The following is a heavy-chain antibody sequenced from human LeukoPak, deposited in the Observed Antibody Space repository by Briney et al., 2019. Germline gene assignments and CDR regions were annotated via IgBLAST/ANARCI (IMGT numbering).Heavy chain of an antibody. CDR2: INTSGST. CDR3: ATGGGDRGWLDP. CDR1: GGSISSYY. J-gene: IGHJ5*02. D-gene: IGHD1-14*01. Sequence: PSETLSLTCTVSGGSISSYYWSWIRQSAGKGLEWIGRINTSGSTNYNPSLRSRVTTSVNTSKNQFSLNLTSVTAADTAVYSSATGGGDRGWLDPWGRGTLVTVSS. V-gene: IGHV4-4*07.